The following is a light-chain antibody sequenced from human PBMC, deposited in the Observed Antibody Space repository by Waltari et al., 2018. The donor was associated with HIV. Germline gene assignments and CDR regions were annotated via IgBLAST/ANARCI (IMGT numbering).Light chain of an antibody. V-gene: IGLV1-40*01. J-gene: IGLJ1*01. CDR3: QSYDSGLTAYV. CDR2: GNT. Sequence: QSVLTQPPSVSGAPGQRVTISCTGSSSNIGAGYDVHWFQQLPGTAPKLLIYGNTNRPAGVPDRFSGSKSGTSASLAITGVQAEDEADYYCQSYDSGLTAYVFGTGTKVTVL. CDR1: SSNIGAGYD.